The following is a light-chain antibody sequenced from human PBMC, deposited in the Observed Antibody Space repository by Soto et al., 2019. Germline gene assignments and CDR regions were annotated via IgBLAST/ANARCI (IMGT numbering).Light chain of an antibody. V-gene: IGKV1-33*01. Sequence: DIQITQSGLSLSGSVRYRGTISRQASQDVRKYLSWYQQKARKAPKLLIYDASNLETGVPSRFSGSGSGTDFTFTISSLQPEDIATYYCQQRHNLPHTFGPGTKVDIK. CDR2: DAS. J-gene: IGKJ3*01. CDR3: QQRHNLPHT. CDR1: QDVRKY.